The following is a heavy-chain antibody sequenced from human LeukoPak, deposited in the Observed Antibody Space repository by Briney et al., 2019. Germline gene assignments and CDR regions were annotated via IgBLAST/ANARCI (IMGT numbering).Heavy chain of an antibody. CDR1: GFTFSSYE. V-gene: IGHV3-48*03. D-gene: IGHD3-16*02. CDR2: IGSRGSIL. J-gene: IGHJ4*02. CDR3: AKSSDYVWGSYRSYYLDY. Sequence: QPGGSLRLSCAASGFTFSSYEMNWVRQAPGKGLEWVSNIGSRGSILYYADSVKGRFTISRDNAKNSLYLQMNSLRAEDTAVYYCAKSSDYVWGSYRSYYLDYWGQGTLVTVSS.